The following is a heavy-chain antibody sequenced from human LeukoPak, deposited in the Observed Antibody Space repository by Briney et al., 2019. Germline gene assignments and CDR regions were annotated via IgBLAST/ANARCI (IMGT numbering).Heavy chain of an antibody. D-gene: IGHD2-15*01. CDR1: GYTFTSYG. CDR3: ARVLQDRYCSGGSCYSYGY. V-gene: IGHV1-18*01. Sequence: SVKVSCKASGYTFTSYGISWVRQAPGQGLEWMGWISAYNGNTNYAQKLQGRVTMTTDTSTSTAYMELRSLRSDDTAVYYCARVLQDRYCSGGSCYSYGYWGQGTLVTVSS. J-gene: IGHJ4*02. CDR2: ISAYNGNT.